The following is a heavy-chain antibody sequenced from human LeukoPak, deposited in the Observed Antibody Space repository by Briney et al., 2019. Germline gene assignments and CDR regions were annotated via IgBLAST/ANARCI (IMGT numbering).Heavy chain of an antibody. Sequence: SETLSLTCTVSGGSISSYYWSWIRQPPGKGLEWIGYIYYSGSTNYNPSLKSRVTISVDTSKNQFSLKLSSVTAADTAVYYCARVRDGYNFDYWGQGTLVTVSS. CDR3: ARVRDGYNFDY. V-gene: IGHV4-59*01. J-gene: IGHJ4*02. CDR2: IYYSGST. D-gene: IGHD5-24*01. CDR1: GGSISSYY.